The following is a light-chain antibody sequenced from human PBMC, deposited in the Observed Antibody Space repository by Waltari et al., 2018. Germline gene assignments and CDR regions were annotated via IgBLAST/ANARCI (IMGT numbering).Light chain of an antibody. Sequence: QSALTQPASVSGSPGESITISCTGTISYVGGYNCVSWYQQHPGKAPKLMIYDVSNRPSGVSNRFSGSKSGNTASLTISGLQAEDEADYYCSSYTSSNTLVFGTGTKVTAL. J-gene: IGLJ1*01. CDR2: DVS. V-gene: IGLV2-14*03. CDR1: ISYVGGYNC. CDR3: SSYTSSNTLV.